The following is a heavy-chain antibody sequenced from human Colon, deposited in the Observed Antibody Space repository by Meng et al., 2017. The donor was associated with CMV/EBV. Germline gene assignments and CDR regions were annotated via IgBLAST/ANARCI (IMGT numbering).Heavy chain of an antibody. CDR1: GITFRDHY. D-gene: IGHD1-26*01. Sequence: CAAPGITFRDHYMDWVRQAQGKELEWVGRTRNKANNYTKEYAASVKGRFTVSRDELENSLYLQMNSLKTEDTAVYYCAREVGAFDYWGQGILVTVSS. J-gene: IGHJ4*02. CDR3: AREVGAFDY. V-gene: IGHV3-72*01. CDR2: TRNKANNYTK.